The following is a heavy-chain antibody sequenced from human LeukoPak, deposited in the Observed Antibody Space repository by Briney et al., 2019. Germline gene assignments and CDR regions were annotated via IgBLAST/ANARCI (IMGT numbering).Heavy chain of an antibody. CDR1: GFTFSNAW. Sequence: PGGSLRLSCAASGFTFSNAWMSWVRQAPGKGLEWVAVIWYDGSNKYYADSVEGRFTISRDNSKNTLYLQMNSLRAEDTAVYYCARDMATLMWIQLWESYYYGMDVWGQGTTVTVSS. V-gene: IGHV3-33*08. D-gene: IGHD5-18*01. CDR2: IWYDGSNK. CDR3: ARDMATLMWIQLWESYYYGMDV. J-gene: IGHJ6*02.